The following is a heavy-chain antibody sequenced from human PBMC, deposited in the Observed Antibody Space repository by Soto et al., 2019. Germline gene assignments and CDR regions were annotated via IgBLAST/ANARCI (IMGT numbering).Heavy chain of an antibody. Sequence: QVQLVQSGAEVKKPGSSVKVSCKASGGTFSSYAISWVRQAPGQGLEWMGGIIPIFGTANYAQKFQGRVTITADESTSTAYMELSSLRSEDTAVYYCAGNIVVVVAAKAGDYYDYDGMDVWGQGTTDTVSS. CDR1: GGTFSSYA. CDR3: AGNIVVVVAAKAGDYYDYDGMDV. J-gene: IGHJ6*02. D-gene: IGHD2-15*01. CDR2: IIPIFGTA. V-gene: IGHV1-69*01.